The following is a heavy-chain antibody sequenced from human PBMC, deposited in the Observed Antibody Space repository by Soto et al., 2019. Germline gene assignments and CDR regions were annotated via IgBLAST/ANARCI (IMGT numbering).Heavy chain of an antibody. CDR2: IYPSDSAT. CDR1: GYTFTHYS. Sequence: VEYLNISCKGYGYTFTHYSIGWVRQVPGKGLEWLGVIYPSDSATRYNPSFQGQVAMSADPSINTAYLQWSSLKASDTAMYFCARCILKGGTTSADFDPWGQG. V-gene: IGHV5-51*01. J-gene: IGHJ5*02. D-gene: IGHD3-3*02. CDR3: ARCILKGGTTSADFDP.